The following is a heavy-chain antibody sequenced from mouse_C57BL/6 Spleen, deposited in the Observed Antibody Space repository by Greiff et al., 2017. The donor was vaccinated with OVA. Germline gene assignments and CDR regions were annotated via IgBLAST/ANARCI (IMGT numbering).Heavy chain of an antibody. CDR2: IWSGGST. Sequence: QVQLKESGPGLVQPSQSLSITCTVSGFSLTSYGVHWVRQSPGKGLEWLGVIWSGGSTDYNAAFISRLSISKDNSKSQVFFKMNSLQADDTAIYYCARNLIYYGNHNWDGYYAMDYWGQGTSVTVSS. J-gene: IGHJ4*01. D-gene: IGHD2-1*01. V-gene: IGHV2-2*01. CDR3: ARNLIYYGNHNWDGYYAMDY. CDR1: GFSLTSYG.